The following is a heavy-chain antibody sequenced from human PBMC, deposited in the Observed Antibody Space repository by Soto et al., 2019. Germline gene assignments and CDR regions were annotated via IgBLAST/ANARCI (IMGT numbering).Heavy chain of an antibody. CDR2: INAGNGNT. CDR1: GYTFTSYA. Sequence: ASXXVSCXXXGYTFTSYAMHWVRQAPGQRLEWMGWINAGNGNTKYSQKFQGRVTITRDTSASTAYMELSSLRSEDTAVYYCATRSRGYYYYGMDVWGQGTTVTVSS. CDR3: ATRSRGYYYYGMDV. J-gene: IGHJ6*02. V-gene: IGHV1-3*01.